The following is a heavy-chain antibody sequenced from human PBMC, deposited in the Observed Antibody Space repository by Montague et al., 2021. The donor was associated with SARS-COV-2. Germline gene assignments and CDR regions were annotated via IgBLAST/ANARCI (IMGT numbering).Heavy chain of an antibody. D-gene: IGHD4-17*01. CDR3: ARIPAVTTGLNYYYYYGMDV. V-gene: IGHV2-70*01. CDR1: GFTLSTSGMC. Sequence: PALVTPTQTLTLTCTFSGFTLSTSGMCVSWIRQPPGKALEWLALXDWXDEKYYSTSLKTRLTISKDTSLNQVVLTMTNMDPVDTATYYCARIPAVTTGLNYYYYYGMDVWGQGTTVTVSS. J-gene: IGHJ6*02. CDR2: XDWXDEK.